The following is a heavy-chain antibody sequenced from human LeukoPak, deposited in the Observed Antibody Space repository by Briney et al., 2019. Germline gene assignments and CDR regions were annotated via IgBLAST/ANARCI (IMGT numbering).Heavy chain of an antibody. CDR1: GGSISSYY. CDR3: AVNLTKHTFDI. Sequence: SETLSLTCTVSGGSISSYYWSWIRQPPGKGLEWIGYIYYSGSTNYNPSLKSRVTISVDTSRNQFSLELSSVTAADTAVYYCAVNLTKHTFDIWGQGTMVTVSS. CDR2: IYYSGST. D-gene: IGHD1-1*01. J-gene: IGHJ3*02. V-gene: IGHV4-59*08.